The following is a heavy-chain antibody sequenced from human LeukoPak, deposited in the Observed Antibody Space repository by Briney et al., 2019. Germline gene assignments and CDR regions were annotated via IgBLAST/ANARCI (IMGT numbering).Heavy chain of an antibody. CDR2: TYYDSQWYN. Sequence: SQTLSLTCVISRDSVSSNSAACNWVRQSPSRGLEWLGRTYYDSQWYNDYAVSVKSRITINPDTSKTQFSLQLNSVTTEDTAVYYCARNYYGSGSYYVFDSWGQGTLVTVSS. CDR3: ARNYYGSGSYYVFDS. CDR1: RDSVSSNSAA. D-gene: IGHD3-10*01. J-gene: IGHJ4*02. V-gene: IGHV6-1*01.